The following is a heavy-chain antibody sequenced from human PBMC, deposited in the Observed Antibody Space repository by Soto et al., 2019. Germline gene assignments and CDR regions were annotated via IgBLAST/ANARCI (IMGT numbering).Heavy chain of an antibody. Sequence: SVKVSCKASGGTFSSYAISWVRQAPGQGLEWMGGIIPILGTANYAQKFQGRVTITADESTSTAYMELSSLRSEDTAVYYCARVPSSYDSSGYYSFGWYFDLWGRGTLVTVS. D-gene: IGHD3-22*01. CDR1: GGTFSSYA. V-gene: IGHV1-69*13. J-gene: IGHJ2*01. CDR2: IIPILGTA. CDR3: ARVPSSYDSSGYYSFGWYFDL.